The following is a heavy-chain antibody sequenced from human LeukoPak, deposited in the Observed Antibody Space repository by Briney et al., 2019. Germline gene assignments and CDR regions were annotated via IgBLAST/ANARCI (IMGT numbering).Heavy chain of an antibody. D-gene: IGHD2-2*01. CDR1: GYNFDTYW. V-gene: IGHV5-51*01. Sequence: GESLKISCKGSGYNFDTYWIGWVRQRPGKGLEWMGIIYPGDSDTRYSPSFQGQVTISADKSISTAYLQWSSLKASDTAMYHCARHYCSSTSCYPLGYWGQGTLVTVSS. J-gene: IGHJ4*02. CDR2: IYPGDSDT. CDR3: ARHYCSSTSCYPLGY.